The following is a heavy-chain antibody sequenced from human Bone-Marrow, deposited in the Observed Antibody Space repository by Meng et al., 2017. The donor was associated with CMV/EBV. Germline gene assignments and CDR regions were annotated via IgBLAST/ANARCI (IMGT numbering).Heavy chain of an antibody. J-gene: IGHJ4*02. Sequence: GESLKISCAASGFTFSSYAMYWVRQAPGKGLEWVAVISYDGSNKYYADSVKGRFTISRDNSKNTLYLQMNSLRAEDTAVYYCARVNQSSGYYYFDYWGQGTLVTVSS. CDR1: GFTFSSYA. V-gene: IGHV3-30*04. CDR2: ISYDGSNK. D-gene: IGHD3-22*01. CDR3: ARVNQSSGYYYFDY.